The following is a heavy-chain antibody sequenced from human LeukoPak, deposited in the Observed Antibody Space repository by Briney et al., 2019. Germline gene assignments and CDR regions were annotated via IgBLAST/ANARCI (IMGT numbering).Heavy chain of an antibody. Sequence: PSETLSLTCTVSGGSISSYYWSWIRQPPGKGLEWIGYIYTSGSTNYNPSLKSRVTISVDTSKNQFSLKLSSVTAADTAVYSCARHYDILTGYRTDAFDMWGQGTMVTVSS. V-gene: IGHV4-4*09. CDR1: GGSISSYY. D-gene: IGHD3-9*01. J-gene: IGHJ3*02. CDR3: ARHYDILTGYRTDAFDM. CDR2: IYTSGST.